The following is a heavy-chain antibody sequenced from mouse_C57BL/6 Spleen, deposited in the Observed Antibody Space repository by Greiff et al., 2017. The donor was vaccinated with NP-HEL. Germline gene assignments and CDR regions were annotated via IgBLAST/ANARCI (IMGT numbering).Heavy chain of an antibody. J-gene: IGHJ1*03. Sequence: EVQLQQSVAELVRPGASVKLSCTASGFNIKNTYMHWVKQRPEQGLEWIGRIDPANGNTKSAPKFQGKATITADTSSNTAYLQLSSLTSEDTAIYDGASPRRLGYGRSLHWYFDVWGTGTTVTVSS. V-gene: IGHV14-3*01. CDR2: IDPANGNT. CDR1: GFNIKNTY. D-gene: IGHD1-1*01. CDR3: ASPRRLGYGRSLHWYFDV.